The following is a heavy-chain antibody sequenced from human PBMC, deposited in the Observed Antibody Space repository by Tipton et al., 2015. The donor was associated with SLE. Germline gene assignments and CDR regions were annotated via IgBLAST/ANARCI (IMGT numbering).Heavy chain of an antibody. CDR2: IYYSGST. CDR3: ARVGKGAFYYDSSGYSYYYYYYGMDV. Sequence: TLSLTCTVSGGSVSSGSYYWSWIRQPPGKGLEWIGYIYYSGSTNYNPSLKSRVTISVDTSKNQFSLKLSSVTAADTAVYYCARVGKGAFYYDSSGYSYYYYYYGMDVWGQGTTVTVSS. V-gene: IGHV4-61*01. D-gene: IGHD3-22*01. J-gene: IGHJ6*02. CDR1: GGSVSSGSYY.